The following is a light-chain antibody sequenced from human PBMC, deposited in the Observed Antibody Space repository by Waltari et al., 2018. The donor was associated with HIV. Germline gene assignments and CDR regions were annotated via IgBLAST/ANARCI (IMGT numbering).Light chain of an antibody. CDR2: KAS. CDR3: QQYNSDST. V-gene: IGKV1-5*03. CDR1: QNINSW. Sequence: DIQMTQSPSTLPASVGDRVTITCRASQNINSWLAWYQQKPGKAPKLLIYKASSLESGVPSRFSGSKSGTEFTLTISSLQPDDFATYYCQQYNSDSTFGQGTKVEIK. J-gene: IGKJ1*01.